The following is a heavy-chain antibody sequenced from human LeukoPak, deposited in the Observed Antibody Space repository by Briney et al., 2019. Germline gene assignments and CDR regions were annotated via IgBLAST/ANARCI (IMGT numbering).Heavy chain of an antibody. Sequence: GESLKISCKGSGYSFTSYWIGWVRQMPGKGLEWMGIIYPGDSDTRYSPPFQGQVTISADKSISTAYLQWSSLKASDTAMYYCARMHSGSGSYSFYYYGMDVWGQGTTVTVSS. D-gene: IGHD3-10*01. J-gene: IGHJ6*02. V-gene: IGHV5-51*01. CDR1: GYSFTSYW. CDR2: IYPGDSDT. CDR3: ARMHSGSGSYSFYYYGMDV.